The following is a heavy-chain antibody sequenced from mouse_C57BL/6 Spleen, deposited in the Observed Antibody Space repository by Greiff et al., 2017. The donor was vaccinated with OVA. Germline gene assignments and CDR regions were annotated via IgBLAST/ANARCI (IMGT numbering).Heavy chain of an antibody. CDR3: AITTVVARWYFDV. J-gene: IGHJ1*03. CDR2: IYPGSGST. D-gene: IGHD1-1*01. V-gene: IGHV1-55*01. Sequence: QVQLQQPGAELVKPGASVKMSCKASGYTFTSYWITWVKQRPGHGLAWIGDIYPGSGSTNYNEKFKSKATLTVDTSSSTAYMQLSSLTSEDSAVDDCAITTVVARWYFDVWGTGTTGTVSS. CDR1: GYTFTSYW.